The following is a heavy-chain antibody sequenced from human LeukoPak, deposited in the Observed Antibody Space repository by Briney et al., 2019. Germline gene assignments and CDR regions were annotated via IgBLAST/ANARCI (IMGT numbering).Heavy chain of an antibody. CDR3: ASVPDDASGNSRYYFKT. V-gene: IGHV3-20*04. CDR1: GFRLDAFG. D-gene: IGHD3-22*01. Sequence: PGGSLRLSCAASGFRLDAFGMSWVRQVPGKGLEWVSGIEWNGGRREYADSVKGRFTISRDNAKNSLYLQMKNLRAEDTALYYCASVPDDASGNSRYYFKTWGQGTLVTASS. J-gene: IGHJ4*02. CDR2: IEWNGGRR.